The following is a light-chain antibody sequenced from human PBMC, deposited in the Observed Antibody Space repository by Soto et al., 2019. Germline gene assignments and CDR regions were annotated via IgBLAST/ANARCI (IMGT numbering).Light chain of an antibody. CDR1: QNLSRN. CDR3: QQYDKWPHT. CDR2: YAS. Sequence: EMVMTQSPATLSVSPGEIATLSCRASQNLSRNLASYQQQPGQAPRLLLFYASTRATGIPARFSGSGSGTDFTLTISSLQSEDFAVYYCQQYDKWPHTFGQGTKLEIK. J-gene: IGKJ2*01. V-gene: IGKV3-15*01.